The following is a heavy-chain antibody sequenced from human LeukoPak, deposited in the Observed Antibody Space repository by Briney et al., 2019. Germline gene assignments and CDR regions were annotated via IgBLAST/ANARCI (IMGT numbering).Heavy chain of an antibody. D-gene: IGHD3-22*01. J-gene: IGHJ4*02. Sequence: GGSLRLSCAASGFTFSSYWMHWVRQAPGKGLEWVSAISGSGGSTYYADSVKGRFTISRDNSKNTLYLQMNSLRAEDTAVYYCAKDLEGSSGSQTYFDYWGQGTLVTVSS. CDR1: GFTFSSYW. CDR2: ISGSGGST. CDR3: AKDLEGSSGSQTYFDY. V-gene: IGHV3-23*01.